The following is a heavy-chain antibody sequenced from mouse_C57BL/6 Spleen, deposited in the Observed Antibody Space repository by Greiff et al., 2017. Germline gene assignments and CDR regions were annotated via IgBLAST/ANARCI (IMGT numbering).Heavy chain of an antibody. Sequence: VKLMESGPGLVQPSQSLSITCTVSGFSLTSYGVHWVRQSPGKGLEWLGVIWSGGSTDYNAAFISRLSISKDNSKSQVFFKMNSLQADDTAIYYCARGDYSKAWFAYWGQGTLVTVSA. D-gene: IGHD2-5*01. CDR3: ARGDYSKAWFAY. J-gene: IGHJ3*01. V-gene: IGHV2-2*01. CDR1: GFSLTSYG. CDR2: IWSGGST.